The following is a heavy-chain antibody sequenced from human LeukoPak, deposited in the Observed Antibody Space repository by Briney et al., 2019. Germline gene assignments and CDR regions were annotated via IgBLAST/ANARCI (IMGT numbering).Heavy chain of an antibody. CDR2: IRHDESKT. J-gene: IGHJ6*03. V-gene: IGHV3-30*02. D-gene: IGHD3-16*01. CDR1: GLIFSSYG. CDR3: AKPVIPSAYQGTYYMDV. Sequence: GGSLRLSCAASGLIFSSYGMHWVRQAPGEGLEWVAYIRHDESKTFYADSVKGRFTISRDNSKNTLYLQMHSLRAEDTALYYCAKPVIPSAYQGTYYMDVWGKGTTVTVSS.